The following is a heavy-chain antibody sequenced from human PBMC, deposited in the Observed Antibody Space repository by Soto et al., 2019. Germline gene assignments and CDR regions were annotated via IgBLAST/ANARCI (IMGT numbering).Heavy chain of an antibody. CDR2: ISAYNGDT. J-gene: IGHJ4*02. CDR1: GYRFISYG. D-gene: IGHD3-22*01. Sequence: QVQLVQSGAEVKKPGASVKVSCKASGYRFISYGISWVRQAPGQGLEWMGWISAYNGDTSYAEKLQGRVTMTTDTSTSTAYREMRSLRSDDTAIYYCARRDGSSGYYYGSFWGQGTLVTVSS. V-gene: IGHV1-18*01. CDR3: ARRDGSSGYYYGSF.